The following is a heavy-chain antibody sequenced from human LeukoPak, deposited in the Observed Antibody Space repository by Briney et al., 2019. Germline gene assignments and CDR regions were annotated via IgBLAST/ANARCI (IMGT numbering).Heavy chain of an antibody. D-gene: IGHD2-2*01. CDR2: IFHSGNT. Sequence: PSETLSLTCAVYGGSFSGYYWSWIRQPPGKGLEWIGSIFHSGNTYYNPSLKNRVTISVDTSKNQFSLRLSSVTAADTAVYYCARDPYCSTTSCYLSWFDPWGQGTLVTVSS. V-gene: IGHV4-34*12. CDR1: GGSFSGYY. CDR3: ARDPYCSTTSCYLSWFDP. J-gene: IGHJ5*02.